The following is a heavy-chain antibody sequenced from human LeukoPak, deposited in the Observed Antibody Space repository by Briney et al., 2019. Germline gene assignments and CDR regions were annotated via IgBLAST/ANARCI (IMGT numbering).Heavy chain of an antibody. J-gene: IGHJ4*02. Sequence: ASVKVSCKASGYIFTSYYMYWVRQAPGQGLEWMGIINPSGGSTSYAQKFQGRVTMTRDTSTSTVYMELSSLRSEDTAVYYCARDRESGPFDYWGQGTLVTVSS. CDR2: INPSGGST. V-gene: IGHV1-46*01. CDR3: ARDRESGPFDY. CDR1: GYIFTSYY. D-gene: IGHD3-10*01.